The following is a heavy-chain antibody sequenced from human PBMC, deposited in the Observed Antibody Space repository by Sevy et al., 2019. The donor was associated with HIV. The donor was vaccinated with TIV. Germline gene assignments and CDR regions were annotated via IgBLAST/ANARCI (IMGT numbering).Heavy chain of an antibody. D-gene: IGHD2-15*01. Sequence: SETLSLTCAVYGGSFSGYYWSWIRQPPGKGLEWIGEINHSGSTNYNPSLKSRVTISVDTSKNQFSLKLSSVTAADTAVYYCARGYRLGYCSGGSCSFFDYWGQGTLVTVSS. CDR3: ARGYRLGYCSGGSCSFFDY. V-gene: IGHV4-34*01. J-gene: IGHJ4*02. CDR1: GGSFSGYY. CDR2: INHSGST.